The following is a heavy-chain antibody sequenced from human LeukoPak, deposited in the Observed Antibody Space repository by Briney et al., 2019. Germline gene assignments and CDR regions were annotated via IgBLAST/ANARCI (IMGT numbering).Heavy chain of an antibody. D-gene: IGHD3-10*01. CDR2: ISYDGSNK. CDR1: GFAFSSYA. Sequence: GGSLRLFCAASGFAFSSYAMHWVRQAPGKGLEWVAVISYDGSNKYYADSVKGRFTISRDNSKNTLYLQMNSLRAEDTAVYYCARRGRGYYFDYWGQGTLVTVSS. CDR3: ARRGRGYYFDY. V-gene: IGHV3-30*01. J-gene: IGHJ4*02.